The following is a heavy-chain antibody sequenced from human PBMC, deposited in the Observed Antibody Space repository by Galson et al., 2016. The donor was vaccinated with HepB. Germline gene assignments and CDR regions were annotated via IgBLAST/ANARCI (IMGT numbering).Heavy chain of an antibody. D-gene: IGHD1-1*01. V-gene: IGHV3-23*01. Sequence: WVRQAPGKGLEWVASISTRRTTYYSDSVQGRFTISRDNSNNTLYLQMNSLRAEDTAVYYCAKERLVRRIFDHWGQGTLLTVSS. J-gene: IGHJ4*02. CDR3: AKERLVRRIFDH. CDR2: ISTRRTT.